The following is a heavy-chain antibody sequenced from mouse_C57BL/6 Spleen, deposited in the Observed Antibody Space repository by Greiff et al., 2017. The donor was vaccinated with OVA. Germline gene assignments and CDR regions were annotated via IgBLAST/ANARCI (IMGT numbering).Heavy chain of an antibody. CDR2: ISYDGSN. D-gene: IGHD2-3*01. J-gene: IGHJ2*01. CDR3: ARDRRLLRFDY. Sequence: EVQLVESGPGLVKPSQSLSLTCSVTGYSITSGYYWNWIRQFPGNKLEWMGDISYDGSNNYNPSLKNRISITRDTSKNQFFLKLNSVTTEDTATYYCARDRRLLRFDYWGQGTTLTVSS. V-gene: IGHV3-6*01. CDR1: GYSITSGYY.